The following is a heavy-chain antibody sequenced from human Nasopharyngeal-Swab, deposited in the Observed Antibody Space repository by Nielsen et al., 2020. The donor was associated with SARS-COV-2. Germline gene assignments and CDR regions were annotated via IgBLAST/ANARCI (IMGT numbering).Heavy chain of an antibody. CDR1: GYTFTSYY. Sequence: ASVKVSCKASGYTFTSYYMHWGRHAPGQGLEWMGIINPSGGSTSYAQKFQGRVTMTRDTSTSTVYMELSSLRSEDTAVYYCARDVDSSGYYAWFDPWGQGTLVTVSS. J-gene: IGHJ5*02. D-gene: IGHD3-22*01. CDR3: ARDVDSSGYYAWFDP. V-gene: IGHV1-46*01. CDR2: INPSGGST.